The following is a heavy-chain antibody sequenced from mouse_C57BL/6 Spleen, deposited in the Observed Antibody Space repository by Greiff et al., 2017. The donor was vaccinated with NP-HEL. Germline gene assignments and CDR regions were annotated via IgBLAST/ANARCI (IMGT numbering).Heavy chain of an antibody. CDR1: GYTFTEYT. Sequence: VKLQQSGAELVKPGASVKLSCKASGYTFTEYTIHWVKQRSGQGLEWIGWFYPGSGSIKYNEKFKDKATLTADKSSSTVYMELSRLTSEDSAVYFCARHGPYYSNYEGYFDYWGQGTTLTVSS. V-gene: IGHV1-62-2*01. D-gene: IGHD2-5*01. CDR3: ARHGPYYSNYEGYFDY. CDR2: FYPGSGSI. J-gene: IGHJ2*01.